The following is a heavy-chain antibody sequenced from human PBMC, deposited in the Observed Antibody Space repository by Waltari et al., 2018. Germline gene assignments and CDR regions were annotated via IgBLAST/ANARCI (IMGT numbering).Heavy chain of an antibody. D-gene: IGHD2-15*01. CDR2: IYPGGDT. CDR1: GYSIRGGDF. CDR3: ARRGRLSSYFFDY. V-gene: IGHV4-38-2*01. J-gene: IGHJ4*02. Sequence: QLHLQESGPGLLKPSEPLSLTCAVPGYSIRGGDFWGWIRQPPGKGLEWIGSIYPGGDTYFNPSLKSRVTISVDKSKNQYSLNLRSMTAADTAVYYCARRGRLSSYFFDYWGQGTLVTVSS.